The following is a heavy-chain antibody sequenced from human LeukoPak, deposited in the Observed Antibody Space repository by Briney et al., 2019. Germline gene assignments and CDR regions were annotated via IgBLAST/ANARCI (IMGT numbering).Heavy chain of an antibody. CDR2: INPSSGST. V-gene: IGHV1-46*01. D-gene: IGHD3-9*01. Sequence: ASVKVSCKASGYTFTSYGISWVRQAPGQGLEWMGIINPSSGSTSYAQKFQGRVIMTRAMSTSTVYMELSSLRSEDTAVYYCARGGYFDWLHLFDYWGQGTLVTVSS. J-gene: IGHJ4*02. CDR3: ARGGYFDWLHLFDY. CDR1: GYTFTSYG.